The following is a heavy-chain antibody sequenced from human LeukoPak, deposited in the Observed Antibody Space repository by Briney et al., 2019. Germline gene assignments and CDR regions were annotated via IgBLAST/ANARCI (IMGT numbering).Heavy chain of an antibody. Sequence: GGSLRLSYVASGFTFNSYAMSWVRQAPGKGLEWVSAISGSGGSTYYADSVKGRFTISRDNSKNTLYLQMNSLRAEDTAVYYCALIAAAGPNWFDPWGQGTLVTVSS. J-gene: IGHJ5*02. D-gene: IGHD6-13*01. CDR2: ISGSGGST. CDR1: GFTFNSYA. V-gene: IGHV3-23*01. CDR3: ALIAAAGPNWFDP.